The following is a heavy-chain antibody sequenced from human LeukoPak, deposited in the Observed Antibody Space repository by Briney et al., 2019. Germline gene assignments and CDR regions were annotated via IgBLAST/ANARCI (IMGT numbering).Heavy chain of an antibody. D-gene: IGHD2-15*01. CDR2: INAGNGDT. J-gene: IGHJ4*02. CDR3: ARFSRYCSGGSCYPADY. Sequence: ASVKVSCKASGYTFANFVMHWVRQAPGQRLEWMGWINAGNGDTKYSQKFQGRVTMTRNTSISTAYMELSSLRSEDTAVYYCARFSRYCSGGSCYPADYWGQGTLVTVSS. CDR1: GYTFANFV. V-gene: IGHV1-3*01.